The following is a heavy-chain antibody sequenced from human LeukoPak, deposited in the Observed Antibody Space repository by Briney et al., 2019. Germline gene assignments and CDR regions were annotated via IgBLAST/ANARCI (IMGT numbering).Heavy chain of an antibody. V-gene: IGHV4-39*02. Sequence: SETLSLTCIVSGGSISSSSYYWGWIRQPPGTGLEWIGSMYYSGSTYYNPSLKSRVTISVDTSKNQFSLKLSSVTAADTAVYYCAREEGYCSSSSCSAPFDYWGQGTLVTVSS. CDR1: GGSISSSSYY. CDR2: MYYSGST. J-gene: IGHJ4*02. CDR3: AREEGYCSSSSCSAPFDY. D-gene: IGHD2-2*01.